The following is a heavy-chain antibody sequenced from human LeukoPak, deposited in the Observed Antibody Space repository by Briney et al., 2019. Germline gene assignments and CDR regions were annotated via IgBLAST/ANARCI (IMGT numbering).Heavy chain of an antibody. Sequence: SVKVSCKASGGTFSSYAISWVRQAPGQGLEWRGRIIPILGIANYAQKLQGRVTITADKSTSTAYMELSSLRSEDTAVYYCARVDYYDRSGNPWGQGTLVTVSS. V-gene: IGHV1-69*04. CDR1: GGTFSSYA. D-gene: IGHD3-22*01. J-gene: IGHJ5*02. CDR3: ARVDYYDRSGNP. CDR2: IIPILGIA.